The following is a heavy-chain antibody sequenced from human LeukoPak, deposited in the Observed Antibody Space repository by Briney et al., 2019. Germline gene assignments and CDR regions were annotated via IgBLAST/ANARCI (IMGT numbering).Heavy chain of an antibody. V-gene: IGHV1-8*03. D-gene: IGHD3-3*01. CDR3: ARGLRVFWSALSN. Sequence: ASVKVSCKASGYTFTSYDINWVRQATGQGLEWMGWMNPNSGNTGYAQKFQSRVTITRNTSISTAYMELSSLRSEDTAVYYCARGLRVFWSALSNWGQGTLVTVSS. CDR2: MNPNSGNT. J-gene: IGHJ4*02. CDR1: GYTFTSYD.